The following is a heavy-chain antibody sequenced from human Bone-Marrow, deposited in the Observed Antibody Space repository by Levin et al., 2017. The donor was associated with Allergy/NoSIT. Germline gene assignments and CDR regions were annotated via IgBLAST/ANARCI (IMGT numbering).Heavy chain of an antibody. CDR2: ISSSRSYI. CDR1: GFTFSSYS. CDR3: ARGRGLGFGSSGYDADY. V-gene: IGHV3-21*01. Sequence: GGSLRLSCAASGFTFSSYSMNWVRQAPGKGLEWVSSISSSRSYIYYADSVKGRFTMSRDNAKNSLYLQMNSLGAEDTAVYYCARGRGLGFGSSGYDADYWGQGTLVTVSS. D-gene: IGHD3-22*01. J-gene: IGHJ4*02.